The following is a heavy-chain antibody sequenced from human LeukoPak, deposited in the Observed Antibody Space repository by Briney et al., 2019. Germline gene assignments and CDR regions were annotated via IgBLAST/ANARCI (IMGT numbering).Heavy chain of an antibody. J-gene: IGHJ4*02. Sequence: SETLSLTCTVSGGSISSSSYYWGWIRQPPGKGLEWIGSIYYSGSTYYNPSLKSRVTISVDTSKNQFSLKLSSVTAADTAVYYCARGFRDYYDSSGYIFDYWGQGTLVTVSS. CDR3: ARGFRDYYDSSGYIFDY. V-gene: IGHV4-39*07. D-gene: IGHD3-22*01. CDR1: GGSISSSSYY. CDR2: IYYSGST.